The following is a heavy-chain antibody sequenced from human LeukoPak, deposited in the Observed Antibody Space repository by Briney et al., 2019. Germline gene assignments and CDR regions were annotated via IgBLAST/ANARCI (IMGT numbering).Heavy chain of an antibody. CDR3: AGWVAGVVYYYYGMDV. CDR2: INPNSGGT. V-gene: IGHV1-2*06. J-gene: IGHJ6*02. D-gene: IGHD2-15*01. CDR1: GYTFTGYY. Sequence: ASVKVSCKASGYTFTGYYMHWVRQAPGQGLEWMGRINPNSGGTNYAQKFQGRVTMTRDTSISTAYMELSRLRSDDTAVYYCAGWVAGVVYYYYGMDVWGQGTTVTVSS.